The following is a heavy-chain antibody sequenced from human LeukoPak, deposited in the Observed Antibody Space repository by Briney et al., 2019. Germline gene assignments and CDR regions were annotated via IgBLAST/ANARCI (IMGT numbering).Heavy chain of an antibody. CDR1: GGSFRGYS. Sequence: SETLSLTCAVYGGSFRGYSWTWIRQPPGKGLEWIGEINHSGGTNYNPSLKSRVTISLDTSKNQFSLNLSSVTAADTAVYYCTRGALRRQPTYMDVWGKGTTVTVSS. D-gene: IGHD6-13*01. V-gene: IGHV4-34*01. J-gene: IGHJ6*03. CDR2: INHSGGT. CDR3: TRGALRRQPTYMDV.